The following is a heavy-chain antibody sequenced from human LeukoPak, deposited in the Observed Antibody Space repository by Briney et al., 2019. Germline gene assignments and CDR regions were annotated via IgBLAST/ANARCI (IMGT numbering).Heavy chain of an antibody. D-gene: IGHD3-10*02. Sequence: GGSLRLSCAASGFSFSSYTMNWVRQAPGKGLEWVSSISSSSTYIYYADSVKGRFTISRDNAKNSLYLQMNSLRAEDTAVYYCAELGITMIGGVWGKGTTVTISS. CDR2: ISSSSTYI. CDR1: GFSFSSYT. J-gene: IGHJ6*04. V-gene: IGHV3-21*01. CDR3: AELGITMIGGV.